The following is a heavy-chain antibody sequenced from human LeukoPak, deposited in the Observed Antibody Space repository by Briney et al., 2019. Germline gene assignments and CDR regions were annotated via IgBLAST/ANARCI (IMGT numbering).Heavy chain of an antibody. CDR3: ARGYSYGFDY. J-gene: IGHJ4*02. Sequence: SQTLSLTCAISGDTVSSSSAAWNWIRQSPSRGLKWLGRTYYRSNWYNDYARSVKRRIITNPDPSKNQFSLQLNSVTPEDTAIYYCARGYSYGFDYWGEGILVSVSS. D-gene: IGHD5-18*01. V-gene: IGHV6-1*01. CDR1: GDTVSSSSAA. CDR2: TYYRSNWYN.